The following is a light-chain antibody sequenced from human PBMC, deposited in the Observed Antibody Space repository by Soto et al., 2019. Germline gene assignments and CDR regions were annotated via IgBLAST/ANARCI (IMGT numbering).Light chain of an antibody. V-gene: IGKV3-15*01. J-gene: IGKJ2*01. Sequence: EIVMKQSPATLSVSPGERATLSCRASQSVSSNLAWYQQKPGQAPRLLIYGASTRATGIPARFSGSGSGTEFTLTISSLQSEDFAVYYCQQYNNWPRHTFGQGTKLEIK. CDR3: QQYNNWPRHT. CDR2: GAS. CDR1: QSVSSN.